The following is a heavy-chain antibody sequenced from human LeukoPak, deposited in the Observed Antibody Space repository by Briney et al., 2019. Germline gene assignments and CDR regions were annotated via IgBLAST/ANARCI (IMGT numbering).Heavy chain of an antibody. J-gene: IGHJ4*02. V-gene: IGHV3-23*01. CDR3: ARDKGDGGLDY. CDR1: GFTFSSCA. CDR2: ISGSGHST. Sequence: GGSLRLSCAASGFTFSSCAMSWVRQAPGKGLEWVSTISGSGHSTYYADSVKGRFTISRDNSKNTLYLQMNSLRAEDTAVYYCARDKGDGGLDYWGQGTPVTVSS. D-gene: IGHD4-23*01.